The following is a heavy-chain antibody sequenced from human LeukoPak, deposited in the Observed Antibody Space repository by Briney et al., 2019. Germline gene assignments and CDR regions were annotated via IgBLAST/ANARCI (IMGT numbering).Heavy chain of an antibody. CDR1: GGSISSSSYY. CDR2: IYYSGST. J-gene: IGHJ2*01. Sequence: PSETLSLTCTVSGGSISSSSYYWGWIRQPPGKGLERIGSIYYSGSTYYNPSLKSRVTISVDTSKNQFSLKLSSVTAADTAVYYCARVRGYSYGYIWYFDLWGRGTLVTVSS. V-gene: IGHV4-39*07. CDR3: ARVRGYSYGYIWYFDL. D-gene: IGHD5-18*01.